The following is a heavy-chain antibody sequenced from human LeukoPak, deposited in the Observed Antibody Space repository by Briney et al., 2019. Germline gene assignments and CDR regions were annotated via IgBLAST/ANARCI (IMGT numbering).Heavy chain of an antibody. CDR3: ARGRRGWPDYYYYYYMDV. CDR1: GYTFTSYD. J-gene: IGHJ6*03. V-gene: IGHV1-8*03. D-gene: IGHD6-19*01. Sequence: ASVKVSCKASGYTFTSYDINWVRQATGQGLEWMGWMNPNSGNTGYAQKFQGRVTITRNTSISTAYMELSSLRSEDTAVYYCARGRRGWPDYYYYYYMDVWGKGTTVTVSS. CDR2: MNPNSGNT.